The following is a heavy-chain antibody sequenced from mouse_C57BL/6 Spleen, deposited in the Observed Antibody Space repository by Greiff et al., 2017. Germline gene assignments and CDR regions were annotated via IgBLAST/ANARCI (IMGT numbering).Heavy chain of an antibody. Sequence: QVQLKQSGPELVKPGASVKISCKASGYAFSSSWMNWVKQRPGKGLEWIGRIYPGDGDTNYNGKFKGKATLTADTSSSTAYMQRSSLTSEDSAVYFCARSEDYDVGYWGQGTTLTVSS. CDR3: ARSEDYDVGY. V-gene: IGHV1-82*01. J-gene: IGHJ2*01. D-gene: IGHD2-4*01. CDR1: GYAFSSSW. CDR2: IYPGDGDT.